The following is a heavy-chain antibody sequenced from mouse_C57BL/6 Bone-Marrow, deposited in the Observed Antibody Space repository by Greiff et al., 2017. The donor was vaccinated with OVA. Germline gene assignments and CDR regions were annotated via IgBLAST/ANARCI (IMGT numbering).Heavy chain of an antibody. D-gene: IGHD2-1*01. J-gene: IGHJ3*01. CDR3: ASEDFYGNSFAY. V-gene: IGHV2-6*01. CDR1: GFSLTSYG. Sequence: VKLVESGPGLVAPSQSLSITCTVSGFSLTSYGVDWVRQSPGKGLEWLGVIWGVGSTNYNSALKSRLSISKDNSKSQVFLKMNSLQTDDTAMYYCASEDFYGNSFAYWGQGTLVTVSA. CDR2: IWGVGST.